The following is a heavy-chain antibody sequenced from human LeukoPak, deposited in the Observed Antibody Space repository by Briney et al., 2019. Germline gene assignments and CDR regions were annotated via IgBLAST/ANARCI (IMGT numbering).Heavy chain of an antibody. CDR1: GYTFTSYG. J-gene: IGHJ4*02. Sequence: ASVKVSCKASGYTFTSYGISWVRQAPGQGLEWMGWISAYNGNTNYAQKLQGRVTMTTDTSTSTAYMELRSLRSDDTAVYYCARDVGSSWYRGRGGVFDYWGQGTLDTVSS. CDR2: ISAYNGNT. CDR3: ARDVGSSWYRGRGGVFDY. V-gene: IGHV1-18*04. D-gene: IGHD6-13*01.